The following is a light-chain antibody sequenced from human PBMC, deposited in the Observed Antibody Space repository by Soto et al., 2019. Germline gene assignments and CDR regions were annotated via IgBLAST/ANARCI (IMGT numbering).Light chain of an antibody. CDR2: DAS. CDR1: QSVSSSY. CDR3: QNYGSAPQT. Sequence: EIVLTQSPGTLSLSPGERATLSCRASQSVSSSYLAWYQQKPGQAPRLLIYDASSRATGIPDRFSGSGSGTDFPLTISRLEPEDFAVYYCQNYGSAPQTFGQGTKVEIK. J-gene: IGKJ1*01. V-gene: IGKV3-20*01.